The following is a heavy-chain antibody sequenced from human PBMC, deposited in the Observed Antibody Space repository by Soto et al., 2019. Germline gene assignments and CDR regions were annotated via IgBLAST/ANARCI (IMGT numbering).Heavy chain of an antibody. CDR3: ARVLRAREWYFAY. Sequence: QVQLQESGPGLVKPSETLSLTCTVSGGSISSYYWSWIRQPPGKGLAWIGYNYYSGSTNYNPSLKSRVTISLDTSKNQFSLKLRSVTAADTAVYYCARVLRAREWYFAYWGQGTLVTVPS. CDR2: NYYSGST. V-gene: IGHV4-59*01. CDR1: GGSISSYY. D-gene: IGHD2-8*01. J-gene: IGHJ4*02.